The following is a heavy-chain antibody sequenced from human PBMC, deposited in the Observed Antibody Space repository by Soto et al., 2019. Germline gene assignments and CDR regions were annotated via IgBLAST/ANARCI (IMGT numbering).Heavy chain of an antibody. CDR3: ARPEGRDRSDWYDPTYYGMDV. J-gene: IGHJ6*01. CDR2: IDPRDSYT. D-gene: IGHD6-19*01. CDR1: GYSFTNYW. Sequence: PGESLKISCKGSGYSFTNYWISWVRQMPGKGLEWMGRIDPRDSYTNYSPSFQGHVTISADKSISTAYLQWSSLKASDTAMYYCARPEGRDRSDWYDPTYYGMDVWGQGTTVTVSS. V-gene: IGHV5-10-1*01.